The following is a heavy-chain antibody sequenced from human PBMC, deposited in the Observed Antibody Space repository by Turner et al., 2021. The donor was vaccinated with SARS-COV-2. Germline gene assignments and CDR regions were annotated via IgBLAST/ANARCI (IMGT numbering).Heavy chain of an antibody. CDR2: ISYDGSNK. CDR1: GFTFSSYA. Sequence: QVQLVESGGGVVQPGSSLRLSCAASGFTFSSYAMHWVRQAPGKGLEWVAVISYDGSNKFYADSVKGRFTISRDNSKNTLYLQMNSLRAEDTAVYYCARGGGYGAAFDYWGQGTLVTVSS. D-gene: IGHD5-12*01. CDR3: ARGGGYGAAFDY. V-gene: IGHV3-30-3*01. J-gene: IGHJ4*02.